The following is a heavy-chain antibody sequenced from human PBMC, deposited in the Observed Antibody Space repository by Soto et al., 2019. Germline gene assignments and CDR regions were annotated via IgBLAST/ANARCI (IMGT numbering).Heavy chain of an antibody. Sequence: QVQLVEAGGGLVKPGGALRLPCPASGFTFTDHYMTWIRQAPGKGLEGVSYIKGGGSNIYYADAVRGRFTISRDNAKKSVDMQVSSLIAEVTAISYRARYIRGANWGQGTLVIVSS. V-gene: IGHV3-11*01. CDR2: IKGGGSNI. J-gene: IGHJ1*01. CDR1: GFTFTDHY. CDR3: ARYIRGAN. D-gene: IGHD3-10*01.